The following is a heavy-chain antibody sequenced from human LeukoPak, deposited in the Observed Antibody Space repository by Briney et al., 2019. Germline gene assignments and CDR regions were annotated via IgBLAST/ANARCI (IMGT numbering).Heavy chain of an antibody. D-gene: IGHD3-10*01. CDR2: MRYDGSNK. J-gene: IGHJ4*02. CDR1: GFTFSSYG. Sequence: GGSLRLSCAASGFTFSSYGMYWVRQAPGKGLEWVAFMRYDGSNKYYEDSVKGRFTISRDTSENTLYLQMNSLRAQDTAVYYCAKCPLWFGELLLYYFDYWGQGTLVTVSS. CDR3: AKCPLWFGELLLYYFDY. V-gene: IGHV3-30*02.